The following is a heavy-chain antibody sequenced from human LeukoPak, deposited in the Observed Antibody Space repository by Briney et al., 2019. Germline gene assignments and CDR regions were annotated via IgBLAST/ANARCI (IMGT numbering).Heavy chain of an antibody. CDR1: GGSFSGYY. CDR3: ARRPYSEILPGYYPPFDY. J-gene: IGHJ4*02. Sequence: PSETLSLTCAVYGGSFSGYYWSWIRQPPGKGLEWIGEINHSGSTNYNPSLKSRVTISVDTSKNQFSLKLSSVTAADTAVYYCARRPYSEILPGYYPPFDYWGQGTLVPSPQ. D-gene: IGHD3-9*01. V-gene: IGHV4-34*01. CDR2: INHSGST.